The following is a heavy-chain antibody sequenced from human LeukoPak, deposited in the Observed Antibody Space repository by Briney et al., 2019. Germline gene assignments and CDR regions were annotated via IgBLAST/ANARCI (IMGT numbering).Heavy chain of an antibody. V-gene: IGHV4-61*02. CDR3: AREFRSRYYYYYMDV. Sequence: SETLSLTCTVSGGSISSGSYCWSWIRQPAGKGLEWIGRIYTSGSTNYNPSLKSRVTISVDTSKNQFSLKLSSVTAADTAVYYCAREFRSRYYYYYMDVWGKGTTVTISS. D-gene: IGHD2-15*01. J-gene: IGHJ6*03. CDR1: GGSISSGSYC. CDR2: IYTSGST.